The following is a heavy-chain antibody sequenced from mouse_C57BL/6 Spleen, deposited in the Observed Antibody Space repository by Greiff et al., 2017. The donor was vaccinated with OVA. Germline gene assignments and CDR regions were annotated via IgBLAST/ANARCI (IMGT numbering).Heavy chain of an antibody. J-gene: IGHJ3*01. CDR3: ARYYYGSRGFAY. CDR1: GYTFTSYW. CDR2: IYPGRGST. D-gene: IGHD1-1*01. V-gene: IGHV1-55*01. Sequence: QVQLQQPGAELVKPGASVKMSCKASGYTFTSYWITWVKQRPGQGLEWIGDIYPGRGSTNYNEKFKSKATLTVDTSSSTAYMQLSSLTSEDSAVYYCARYYYGSRGFAYWGQGTLVTVSA.